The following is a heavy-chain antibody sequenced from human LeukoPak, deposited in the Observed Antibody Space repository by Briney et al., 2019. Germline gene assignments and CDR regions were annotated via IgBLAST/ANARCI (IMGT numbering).Heavy chain of an antibody. Sequence: ASAKVSCKASGYTFTSYAMNWVRQAPGQGLEWMGWINTNTGNPTYAQGFTGRFVFSLDTSVSTAYLQISSLKAEDTAGYYCARGGFHDSRATWFDPWGQGTLVTVSS. D-gene: IGHD3-22*01. CDR1: GYTFTSYA. J-gene: IGHJ5*02. CDR2: INTNTGNP. V-gene: IGHV7-4-1*02. CDR3: ARGGFHDSRATWFDP.